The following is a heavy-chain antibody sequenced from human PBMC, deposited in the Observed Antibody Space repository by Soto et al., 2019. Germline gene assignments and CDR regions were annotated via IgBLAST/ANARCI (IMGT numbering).Heavy chain of an antibody. Sequence: EVQLLESGGDLVQPGGSLRLSCAASGFTFSNYAINWVRQAPGKGLEWVSTISGSGTTTYYADSVKGRFTISRDNSKNRLYLQMDSLRAEDTAVYFCAKGSGWYPLVDYWGQGTLVTVSS. CDR1: GFTFSNYA. J-gene: IGHJ4*02. D-gene: IGHD6-19*01. CDR2: ISGSGTTT. CDR3: AKGSGWYPLVDY. V-gene: IGHV3-23*01.